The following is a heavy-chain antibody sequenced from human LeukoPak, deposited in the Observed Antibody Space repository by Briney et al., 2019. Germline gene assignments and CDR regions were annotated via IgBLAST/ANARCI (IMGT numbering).Heavy chain of an antibody. Sequence: GASVKVSCKASGYTFTGYYMHWVRQAPGQGLEWMGRIIPIFGTANYAQKFQGRVTITTDESTSTAYMELSSLRSEDTAVYYCARGVSGYQGYYNMDVWDKGTTVTVSS. CDR2: IIPIFGTA. CDR1: GYTFTGYY. V-gene: IGHV1-69*05. D-gene: IGHD3-22*01. J-gene: IGHJ6*03. CDR3: ARGVSGYQGYYNMDV.